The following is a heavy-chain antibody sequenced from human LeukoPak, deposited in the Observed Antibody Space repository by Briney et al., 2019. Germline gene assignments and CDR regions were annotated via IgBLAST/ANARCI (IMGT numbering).Heavy chain of an antibody. Sequence: TSETLSLTCTVSGGSISSYYWNWIRQPPGKGLEWIGYIYYSGSTNYNPSLKSRVTISVDTSKNQFSLKLSSVTVAYTAVYYCARDGGSGAYNFWGQGTLVTVSS. CDR2: IYYSGST. V-gene: IGHV4-59*01. CDR1: GGSISSYY. CDR3: ARDGGSGAYNF. J-gene: IGHJ4*02. D-gene: IGHD5-24*01.